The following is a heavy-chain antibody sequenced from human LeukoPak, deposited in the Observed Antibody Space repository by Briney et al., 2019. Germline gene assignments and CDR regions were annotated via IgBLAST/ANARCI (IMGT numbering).Heavy chain of an antibody. CDR2: INTDGSRT. D-gene: IGHD3-10*01. Sequence: GGSLRLSCAASGFTFSNYRMHWVRQAPGKGLVWVSRINTDGSRTTYADSVKGRFTISRDNAKNTLYLQMNSLRAEDTAVYYCARVVFGDYFDYWDQGTLVTVSS. J-gene: IGHJ4*02. CDR3: ARVVFGDYFDY. V-gene: IGHV3-74*01. CDR1: GFTFSNYR.